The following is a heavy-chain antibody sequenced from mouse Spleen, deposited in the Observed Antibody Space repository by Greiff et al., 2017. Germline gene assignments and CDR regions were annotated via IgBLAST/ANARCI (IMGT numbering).Heavy chain of an antibody. J-gene: IGHJ4*01. Sequence: EVKLQESGGGLVKPGGSLKLSCAASGFTFSDYYMYWVRQTPEKRLEWVATISDGGSYTYYPDSVKGRFTISRDNAKNNLYLQMSSLKSEDTAMYYCARDRDYRYDYYAMDYWGQGTSVTVSS. CDR2: ISDGGSYT. CDR1: GFTFSDYY. D-gene: IGHD2-14*01. CDR3: ARDRDYRYDYYAMDY. V-gene: IGHV5-4*02.